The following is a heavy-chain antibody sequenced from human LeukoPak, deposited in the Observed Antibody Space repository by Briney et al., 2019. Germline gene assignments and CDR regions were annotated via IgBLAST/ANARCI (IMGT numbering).Heavy chain of an antibody. V-gene: IGHV3-30*18. Sequence: GRSLRLSCAASGFTFSSYGMHWVRQAPGKGLEWVAVISYDGSNKYYADSVKGRFTISRDNSKNTLYLQMNSLRAEDTAVYYCAKDRGPLWFGELVDYWGQGTLVTVSS. D-gene: IGHD3-10*01. CDR1: GFTFSSYG. CDR2: ISYDGSNK. J-gene: IGHJ4*02. CDR3: AKDRGPLWFGELVDY.